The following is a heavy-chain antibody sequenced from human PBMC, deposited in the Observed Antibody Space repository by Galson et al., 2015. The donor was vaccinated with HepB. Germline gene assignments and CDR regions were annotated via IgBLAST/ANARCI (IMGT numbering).Heavy chain of an antibody. D-gene: IGHD4-11*01. CDR2: VDPEDGET. J-gene: IGHJ3*02. V-gene: IGHV1-69-2*01. CDR3: ATGSGTTVNDAFDI. Sequence: VKVSCKVSGYTFTDYYMHWVQQAPGKGLEWMGLVDPEDGETIYAEKFQGRVTITADTSTDTAYMELSSLRSEDTAVYYCATGSGTTVNDAFDIWGQGTMVTVSS. CDR1: GYTFTDYY.